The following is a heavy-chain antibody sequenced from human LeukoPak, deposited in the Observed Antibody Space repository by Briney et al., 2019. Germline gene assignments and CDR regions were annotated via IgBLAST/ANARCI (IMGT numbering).Heavy chain of an antibody. CDR3: ARADYGDYQQRGS. Sequence: GGSLRLSCAASGFHFSSYSMNWVRQAPGKGLEWVAGISYDGTIKYYADSVKGRFTISRGNSKSTLSLQVSSLRTDDTAIYYCARADYGDYQQRGSWGQGTLVTVSS. D-gene: IGHD4-17*01. J-gene: IGHJ5*02. CDR2: ISYDGTIK. V-gene: IGHV3-30-3*01. CDR1: GFHFSSYS.